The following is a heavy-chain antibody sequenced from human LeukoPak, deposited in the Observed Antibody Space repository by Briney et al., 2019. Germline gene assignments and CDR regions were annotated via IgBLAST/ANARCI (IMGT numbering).Heavy chain of an antibody. CDR1: GFIFRNYG. V-gene: IGHV3-33*01. CDR3: VRGYYDGNSDFDY. Sequence: GGSLRLSCEASGFIFRNYGMHWVRQAPGKGLEWVAAIWYDGTNENYVDSVKGRFTISRDNSKNTLYLEMDNLRVEDTAVYYCVRGYYDGNSDFDYWGQGTLVTVSS. J-gene: IGHJ4*02. CDR2: IWYDGTNE. D-gene: IGHD3-3*01.